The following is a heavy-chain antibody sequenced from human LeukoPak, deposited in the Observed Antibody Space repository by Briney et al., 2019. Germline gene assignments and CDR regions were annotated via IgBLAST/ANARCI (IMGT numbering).Heavy chain of an antibody. CDR2: IYSDGVT. J-gene: IGHJ5*02. CDR3: ARDRAEGKTWVEFDP. Sequence: GGSLRLSCAASGFIVNSYAMSWVRQAPGKGLAWVSLIYSDGVTQYADSVKGRFTISRDNSKNTLYLQMNSLRDEDTAVYFCARDRAEGKTWVEFDPWGQGTLVTLSS. D-gene: IGHD3-10*01. V-gene: IGHV3-66*02. CDR1: GFIVNSYA.